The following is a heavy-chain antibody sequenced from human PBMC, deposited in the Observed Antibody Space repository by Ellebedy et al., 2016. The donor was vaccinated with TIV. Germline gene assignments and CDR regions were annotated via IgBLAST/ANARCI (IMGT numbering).Heavy chain of an antibody. CDR1: GFIFGDYA. J-gene: IGHJ4*02. V-gene: IGHV3-49*03. CDR3: TRDRPIDY. CDR2: IRNKADGETK. Sequence: GESLKISCTASGFIFGDYAMSWFRQAPGKGLQWVGFIRNKADGETKQYAASVEGRFVISRDDSKSVAYLQMDSLKSEDTAVYYCTRDRPIDYWGQGTLVTVSS.